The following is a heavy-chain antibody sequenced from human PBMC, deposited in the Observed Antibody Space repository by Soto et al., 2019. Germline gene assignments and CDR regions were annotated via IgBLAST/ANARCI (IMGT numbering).Heavy chain of an antibody. V-gene: IGHV4-30-4*01. J-gene: IGHJ5*02. CDR1: GDSMGSGDYY. D-gene: IGHD3-10*01. CDR3: ARGSTYYGFLT. CDR2: IYYIGTT. Sequence: QVQLQESGPGLVKPSQTLSLTCTVSGDSMGSGDYYWTWIRQPPGKGLEWIGYIYYIGTTFYNPSLESRVNISIDTSKNHFCLRLTSVTAADTAVYYCARGSTYYGFLTWGQGTLVTVSS.